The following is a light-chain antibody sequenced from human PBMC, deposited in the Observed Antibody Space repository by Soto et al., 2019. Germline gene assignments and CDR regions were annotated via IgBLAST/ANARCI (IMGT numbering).Light chain of an antibody. CDR2: YDS. CDR1: NIGSET. V-gene: IGLV3-21*04. CDR3: QVWDISADHPGVV. J-gene: IGLJ2*01. Sequence: SYELTQPTSVSVAPGKTARITCGGTNIGSETVHWYQQKPGQAPVLVIYYDSDRPSGIPERYSGSNSGNTATLTISRVEAGDEADYYCQVWDISADHPGVVFGGGTKLTVL.